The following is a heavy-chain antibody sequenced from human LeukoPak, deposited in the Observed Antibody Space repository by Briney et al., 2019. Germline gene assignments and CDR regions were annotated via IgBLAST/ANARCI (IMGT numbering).Heavy chain of an antibody. V-gene: IGHV1-2*02. Sequence: ASVKVSCKASGYTFTGYYMHWVRQAPGQGLEWSGWMNPNSGDTNYVQKFQGRVTMTRDTSISTAYMELSRLRSDDTAVYYCARGGGWYIGDWDKWFDPWGQGTLVTVSS. CDR3: ARGGGWYIGDWDKWFDP. J-gene: IGHJ5*02. CDR1: GYTFTGYY. D-gene: IGHD2-15*01. CDR2: MNPNSGDT.